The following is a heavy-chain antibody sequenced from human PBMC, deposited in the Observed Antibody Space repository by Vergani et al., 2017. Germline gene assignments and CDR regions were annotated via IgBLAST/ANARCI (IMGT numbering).Heavy chain of an antibody. D-gene: IGHD3-9*01. CDR1: GGTFSSYA. V-gene: IGHV1-69*13. CDR3: ARGGLNTHRYDILTGYYMGFAEYFQH. Sequence: QVQLVQSGAEVKKPGSSVKVSCKASGGTFSSYAISWVRQAPGQGLEWMGRIIPIFGTANYAQKFHGRVTITADESTSTAYMELSSLRSEDTAVYYCARGGLNTHRYDILTGYYMGFAEYFQHWGQGTTVTVSS. CDR2: IIPIFGTA. J-gene: IGHJ1*01.